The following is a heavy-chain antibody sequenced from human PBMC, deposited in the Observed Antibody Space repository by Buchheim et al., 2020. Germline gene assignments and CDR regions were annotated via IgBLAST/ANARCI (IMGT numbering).Heavy chain of an antibody. CDR3: ARGPGARRTLDY. D-gene: IGHD1-14*01. CDR2: IHQRGST. CDR1: GGSFSDYY. J-gene: IGHJ4*02. V-gene: IGHV4-34*01. Sequence: QVQLQQWGAGLLKPSETLSLTCAVYGGSFSDYYWNWIRQLPEKGLEWIGEIHQRGSTKYNPSPKSRATMSVDASKNQFSLSVTSVTAADTAVYYCARGPGARRTLDYWGQGTL.